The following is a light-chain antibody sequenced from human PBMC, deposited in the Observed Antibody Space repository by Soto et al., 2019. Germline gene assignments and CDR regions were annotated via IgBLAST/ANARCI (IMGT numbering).Light chain of an antibody. J-gene: IGKJ4*01. CDR1: QSISSW. CDR2: TAS. V-gene: IGKV1-12*01. CDR3: QQANSFLLT. Sequence: DIQMTHSPSSVSVSVGDRVTITCRASQSISSWLVWYQQKPGKAPQLLIYTASSLQTGVPSRFSGSGSGTEFTLTISSLQPEDGATYYCQQANSFLLTFGVGPRVDIK.